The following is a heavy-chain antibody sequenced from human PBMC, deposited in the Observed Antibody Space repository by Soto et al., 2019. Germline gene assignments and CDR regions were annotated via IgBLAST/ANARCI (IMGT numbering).Heavy chain of an antibody. D-gene: IGHD2-15*01. CDR1: GFTFSSYA. CDR3: FLLGYCSGGSCFGEYAFDI. J-gene: IGHJ3*02. V-gene: IGHV3-23*01. Sequence: GGSLSLSCAASGFTFSSYAMSWVRQAPGKGLEWVSAISGSGGSTYYADSVKGRFTISRDNSKNTLYLQMNSLRAEDTAVYYCFLLGYCSGGSCFGEYAFDIWGQGTMVTVSS. CDR2: ISGSGGST.